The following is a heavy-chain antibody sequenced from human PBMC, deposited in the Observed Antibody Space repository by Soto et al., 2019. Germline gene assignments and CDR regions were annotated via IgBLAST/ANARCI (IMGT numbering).Heavy chain of an antibody. CDR3: AREYYDFWSVTYSYYGLDV. V-gene: IGHV4-59*01. Sequence: SETLSLTCTVSGGSISRYYWSWIRQAPGRGLEWIGNIFSSGSTNYNPSLKSRVAISVDTSKNQVSLKLNAVTTADTAVYYCAREYYDFWSVTYSYYGLDVWGQGTTVTGS. D-gene: IGHD3-3*01. J-gene: IGHJ6*02. CDR2: IFSSGST. CDR1: GGSISRYY.